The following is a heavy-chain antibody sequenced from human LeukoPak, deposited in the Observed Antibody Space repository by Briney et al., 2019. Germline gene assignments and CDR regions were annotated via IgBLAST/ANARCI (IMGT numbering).Heavy chain of an antibody. J-gene: IGHJ4*02. Sequence: ASVKVSCKASGYAFTSYGFSWVRQAPGQGLEWMGWISGYDGNTKSVEKLQGRVTMTTDTSTTTAYMELRSLRSDDTAVYYYARDAYGSGKGYFDYWGQGTLVTVSS. CDR2: ISGYDGNT. V-gene: IGHV1-18*01. D-gene: IGHD3-10*01. CDR3: ARDAYGSGKGYFDY. CDR1: GYAFTSYG.